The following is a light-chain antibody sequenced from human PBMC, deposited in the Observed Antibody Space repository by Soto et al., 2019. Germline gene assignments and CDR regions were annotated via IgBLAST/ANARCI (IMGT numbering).Light chain of an antibody. Sequence: EIVMTQSPATLSVSPGERATLSCRASQSVSSNLAWYQQKPGQAPRLLIYGASTRATGIPARFSGSGSGSEFTLTISSLQSEDFAVYHCQQYNNWPLLFGQGTKVEIK. V-gene: IGKV3-15*01. CDR1: QSVSSN. CDR2: GAS. CDR3: QQYNNWPLL. J-gene: IGKJ1*01.